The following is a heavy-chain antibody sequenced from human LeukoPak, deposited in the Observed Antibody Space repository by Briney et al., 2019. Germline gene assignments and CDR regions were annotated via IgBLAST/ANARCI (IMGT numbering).Heavy chain of an antibody. CDR3: ARVNYYDSSGYLISP. Sequence: SVHVSCKASVGTHISYAISWVRQAPGQGLEWMGGIIPIFGTANYAQKFQGRVTITADESTSTAYMELSSLRSEDTAVYYCARVNYYDSSGYLISPWGQGTLVTASS. D-gene: IGHD3-22*01. CDR2: IIPIFGTA. V-gene: IGHV1-69*01. CDR1: VGTHISYA. J-gene: IGHJ5*02.